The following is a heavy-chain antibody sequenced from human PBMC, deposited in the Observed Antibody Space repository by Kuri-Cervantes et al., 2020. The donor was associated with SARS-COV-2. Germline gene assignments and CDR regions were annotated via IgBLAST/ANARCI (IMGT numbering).Heavy chain of an antibody. V-gene: IGHV3-74*01. Sequence: GESLKISCAASGFTFSGHWIHWVRQAPGKGLVWVSRINPDGSYTNNADSVKGRFTLSRDNSKNTLYLQMNSLRAEDTAVYYCARDPDYGGNSPGNYWGQGTLVTVSS. CDR2: INPDGSYT. CDR3: ARDPDYGGNSPGNY. J-gene: IGHJ4*02. CDR1: GFTFSGHW. D-gene: IGHD4-23*01.